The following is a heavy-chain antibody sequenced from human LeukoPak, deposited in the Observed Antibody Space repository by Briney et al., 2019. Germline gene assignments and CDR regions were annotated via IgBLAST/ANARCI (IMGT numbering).Heavy chain of an antibody. V-gene: IGHV3-21*01. D-gene: IGHD5/OR15-5a*01. Sequence: GGSLRLSCAASGFTFSSYAMSWVRQAPGKGLEWVSAISGSSSYIYYADSVKGRFTISRDNAKNSLYLQMNSLRAEDTAVYYCAREGTIVLYDSVDYWGQGTLVTVSS. J-gene: IGHJ4*02. CDR1: GFTFSSYA. CDR3: AREGTIVLYDSVDY. CDR2: ISGSSSYI.